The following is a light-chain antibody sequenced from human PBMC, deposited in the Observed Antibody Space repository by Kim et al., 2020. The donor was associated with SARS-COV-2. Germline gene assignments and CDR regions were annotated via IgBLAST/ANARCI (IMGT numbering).Light chain of an antibody. Sequence: GQAFTISCTGTRSDVGSYNFVSWYQKYPGKAPKLIIYEGTKRPSGVADRFSGSQSGNTAFLTISGLQAEDEADYYCCSYAGSNNWVFGGGTQLTVL. CDR3: CSYAGSNNWV. V-gene: IGLV2-23*01. J-gene: IGLJ3*02. CDR1: RSDVGSYNF. CDR2: EGT.